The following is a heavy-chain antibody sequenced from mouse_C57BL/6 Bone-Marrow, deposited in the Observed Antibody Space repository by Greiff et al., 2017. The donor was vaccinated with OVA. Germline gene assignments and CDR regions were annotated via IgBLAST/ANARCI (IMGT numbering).Heavy chain of an antibody. CDR3: ESTAY. CDR2: IYPGSGST. CDR1: GYTFTSYW. V-gene: IGHV1-55*01. J-gene: IGHJ3*01. Sequence: QVQLQQPGAELVKPGASVKMSCKASGYTFTSYWITWVKQRPGQGLEWIGDIYPGSGSTNYNEKFKRKDTLTVDTSSSTAYMQHSRLTSEDSAVYYCESTAYWGQGTLVTVSA.